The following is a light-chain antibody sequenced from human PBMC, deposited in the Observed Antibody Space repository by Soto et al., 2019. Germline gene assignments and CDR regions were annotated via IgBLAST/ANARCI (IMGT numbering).Light chain of an antibody. J-gene: IGLJ2*01. CDR2: GNS. Sequence: QSVLTQPPSVSGAPGQRVTISCTGSSSNIGAGYDVHWYQQLPGTAPKLLIYGNSNRPSGVPDRFSGSKSGTSASLAITGLQAEDEADYYGQSYDSSLRVFGGGTKLTVL. V-gene: IGLV1-40*01. CDR1: SSNIGAGYD. CDR3: QSYDSSLRV.